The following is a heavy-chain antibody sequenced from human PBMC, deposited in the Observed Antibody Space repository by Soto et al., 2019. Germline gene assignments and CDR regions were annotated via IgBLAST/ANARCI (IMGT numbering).Heavy chain of an antibody. CDR1: GGTFSSYT. J-gene: IGHJ4*02. D-gene: IGHD6-19*01. Sequence: GASVKVSCKASGGTFSSYTISWVRQAPGQGLEWMGRIIPILGIANYAQKFQGRVTITADKSTSTAYMELSSLRSEDTAVYYCARIAVAGTRLLDYWGQGTLVTVSS. CDR2: IIPILGIA. CDR3: ARIAVAGTRLLDY. V-gene: IGHV1-69*02.